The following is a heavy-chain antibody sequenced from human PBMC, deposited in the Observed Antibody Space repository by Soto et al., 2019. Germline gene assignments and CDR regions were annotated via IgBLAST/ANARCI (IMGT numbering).Heavy chain of an antibody. CDR1: GFTFTSSA. CDR2: IVVGSGNT. J-gene: IGHJ4*02. D-gene: IGHD1-1*01. Sequence: QMQLVQSGPEVKKPRTSVKVSCKASGFTFTSSAMQSVRQARRQRLEWIGWIVVGSGNTNYAQKFQARVTITRDMSTSTAYMELSSLRSEDTAVYYCAARNDHDFDYWGQGILVTVSS. V-gene: IGHV1-58*02. CDR3: AARNDHDFDY.